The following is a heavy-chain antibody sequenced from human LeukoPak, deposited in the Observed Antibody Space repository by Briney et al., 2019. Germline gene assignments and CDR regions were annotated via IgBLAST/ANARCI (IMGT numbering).Heavy chain of an antibody. CDR3: ARQAGYSSVYGMDV. CDR2: MNPNSGNT. V-gene: IGHV1-8*01. D-gene: IGHD6-25*01. Sequence: ASVTVSCKASGYTFTSYDINWVRQATGQGLEWMGWMNPNSGNTGYAQKFQGRVTMTRNTSISTAYMELSSLRSEDTAVYYCARQAGYSSVYGMDVWGQGTTVTVSS. J-gene: IGHJ6*02. CDR1: GYTFTSYD.